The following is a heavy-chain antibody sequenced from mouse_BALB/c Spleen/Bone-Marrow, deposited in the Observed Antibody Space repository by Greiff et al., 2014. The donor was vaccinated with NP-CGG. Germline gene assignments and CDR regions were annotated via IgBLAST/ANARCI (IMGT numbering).Heavy chain of an antibody. CDR1: GYTFSSYW. J-gene: IGHJ3*01. Sequence: QVQLQQSGTELMKPGASVKISCKATGYTFSSYWTEWVNQRPGHGLEWIGEILPGSGSTNYNEKFKGKATFTADTSSNTAYMQLSSLTSEDSAVYYCARRGHGFAWFAYWGQGTLVTVSA. V-gene: IGHV1-9*01. D-gene: IGHD1-2*01. CDR2: ILPGSGST. CDR3: ARRGHGFAWFAY.